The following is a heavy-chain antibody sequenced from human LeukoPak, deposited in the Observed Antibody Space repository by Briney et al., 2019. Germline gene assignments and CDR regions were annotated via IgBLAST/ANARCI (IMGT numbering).Heavy chain of an antibody. CDR1: GYSFTSYW. D-gene: IGHD2-2*01. CDR2: IYPGDSDT. Sequence: GESLQISCKGSGYSFTSYWIGWVRQMPGKGLGWMGIIYPGDSDTRYSPSFQGQVTISADKSISTASLQWSSLKASDTAMDYCARRLGCSSTRCYFLWYFELWGRGTLVTVSS. J-gene: IGHJ2*01. V-gene: IGHV5-51*01. CDR3: ARRLGCSSTRCYFLWYFEL.